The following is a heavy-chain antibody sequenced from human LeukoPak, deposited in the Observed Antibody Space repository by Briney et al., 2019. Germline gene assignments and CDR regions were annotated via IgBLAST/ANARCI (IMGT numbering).Heavy chain of an antibody. CDR3: ARGPGLEDAFDI. CDR2: IFYSGST. Sequence: PSETLSLTCSVSGYSISSGFYWGWIRQPPGKGLEWIGSIFYSGSTYYNPSLKSRVTISVDTSKNQFSLKLSSVTAADTAVYYCARGPGLEDAFDIWGQGTMVTVSS. J-gene: IGHJ3*02. CDR1: GYSISSGFY. V-gene: IGHV4-38-2*02. D-gene: IGHD1-1*01.